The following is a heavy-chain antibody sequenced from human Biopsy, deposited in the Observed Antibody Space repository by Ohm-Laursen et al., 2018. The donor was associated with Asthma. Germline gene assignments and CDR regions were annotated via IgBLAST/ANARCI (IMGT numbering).Heavy chain of an antibody. CDR2: FYSGGTS. CDR3: ARGDSSNWSHYYFDY. D-gene: IGHD3-22*01. Sequence: SLRLACAASGFAVSRDLMFWVRPAPGKGLEWVSVFYSGGTSHPAVSVRGRFTISRDFSKNTLYLQMHSLGAEDTAVYYCARGDSSNWSHYYFDYWGQGTLVTVSS. J-gene: IGHJ4*02. CDR1: GFAVSRDL. V-gene: IGHV3-53*01.